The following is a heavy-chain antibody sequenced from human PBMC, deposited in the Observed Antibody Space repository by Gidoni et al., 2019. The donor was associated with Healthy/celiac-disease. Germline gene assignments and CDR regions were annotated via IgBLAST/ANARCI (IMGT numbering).Heavy chain of an antibody. CDR1: GGSISSYY. CDR2: IYYSGST. V-gene: IGHV4-59*08. Sequence: QVQLQESGPGLVKPSETLSLTCTVSGGSISSYYWSWIRQPPGKGLEWIGYIYYSGSTNYNPSLKSRVTISVDTSKNQFSLKLSSVTAADTAVYYCARLYYSGSFQDYFDYWGQGTLVTVSS. J-gene: IGHJ4*02. D-gene: IGHD1-26*01. CDR3: ARLYYSGSFQDYFDY.